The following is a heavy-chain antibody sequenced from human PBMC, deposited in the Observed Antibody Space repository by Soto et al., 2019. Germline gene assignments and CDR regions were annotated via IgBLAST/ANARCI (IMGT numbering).Heavy chain of an antibody. CDR2: FDPEDGET. Sequence: GSVKVSGRDSGYTLSELSMHWVRQAPGKGLEWMGGFDPEDGETIYAQKFQGRVTMTEDTSTDKAYMGLSSLRSEDTAVYYCATEIRVGATRGGDYWVQGTLGTAS. J-gene: IGHJ4*02. CDR3: ATEIRVGATRGGDY. V-gene: IGHV1-24*01. D-gene: IGHD1-26*01. CDR1: GYTLSELS.